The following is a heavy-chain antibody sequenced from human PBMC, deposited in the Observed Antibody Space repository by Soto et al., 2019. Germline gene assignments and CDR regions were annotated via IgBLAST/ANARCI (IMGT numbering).Heavy chain of an antibody. V-gene: IGHV1-18*01. CDR2: ISTYNEYT. J-gene: IGHJ4*02. CDR3: ARDDYGDLGY. D-gene: IGHD2-21*01. Sequence: ASVKVSCKTSGYTFTTYNINWVRQAPGQGLEWIGWISTYNEYTHYAQNLQGRVTLTIDTSTTTAYMELRGLRSDDTAVYYCARDDYGDLGYWGQGTLVTV. CDR1: GYTFTTYN.